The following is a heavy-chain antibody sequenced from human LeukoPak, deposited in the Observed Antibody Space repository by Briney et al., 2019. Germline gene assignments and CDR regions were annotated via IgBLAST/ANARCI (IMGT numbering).Heavy chain of an antibody. CDR1: GDSVSSYY. CDR2: IYYTGST. J-gene: IGHJ5*02. V-gene: IGHV4-59*02. Sequence: SETLSLTCTVFGDSVSSYYWSWIRQPPGKGLEWIAYIYYTGSTNYNPSLKSRVTISVDTSKNQFSLKLSSVTAADTAVYYCARVGAYNWFDPWGQGTLVTASS. CDR3: ARVGAYNWFDP. D-gene: IGHD3-10*01.